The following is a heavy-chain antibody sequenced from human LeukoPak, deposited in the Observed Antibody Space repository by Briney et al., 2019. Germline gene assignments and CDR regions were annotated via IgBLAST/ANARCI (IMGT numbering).Heavy chain of an antibody. V-gene: IGHV4-39*02. CDR3: ARDYYGSGSYSPLGGWFDP. J-gene: IGHJ5*02. Sequence: PSETLSLTCTVSGGSISSRSYYWGWIRQPPGKGLEWIGNIYYSGSTYYNASLKSRVTISVDTSENQFSLKLKSVTAADTAVYYCARDYYGSGSYSPLGGWFDPWGQGTLVTVSS. D-gene: IGHD3-10*01. CDR2: IYYSGST. CDR1: GGSISSRSYY.